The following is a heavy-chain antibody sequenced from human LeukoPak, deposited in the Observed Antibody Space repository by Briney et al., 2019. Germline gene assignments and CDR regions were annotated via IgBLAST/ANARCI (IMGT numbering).Heavy chain of an antibody. D-gene: IGHD2-2*01. CDR2: INPSGGST. Sequence: ASVKVSCKASGYTFTSYYMHWVRQAPGQGLEWMGIINPSGGSTSYAQKFQGRVTMIRDTSTSTVYMELSSLRSEDTAVYYCARGGRQDIVVAPSSPTIDYWGQGTLVTVSS. V-gene: IGHV1-46*01. CDR1: GYTFTSYY. J-gene: IGHJ4*02. CDR3: ARGGRQDIVVAPSSPTIDY.